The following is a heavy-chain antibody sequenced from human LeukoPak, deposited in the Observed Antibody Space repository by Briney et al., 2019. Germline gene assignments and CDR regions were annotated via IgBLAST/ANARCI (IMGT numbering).Heavy chain of an antibody. Sequence: SETLSLTCTVSGGSISSGGYYWSWIRQHPGKGLEWIGYIYYSGSTYYNPSLKSRVTISVDTSKNQFSLKLSSVTAADTAVYYCATGYRPNSSGWSPFDYWGQGTLVTVSS. CDR2: IYYSGST. V-gene: IGHV4-31*03. J-gene: IGHJ4*02. CDR1: GGSISSGGYY. D-gene: IGHD6-19*01. CDR3: ATGYRPNSSGWSPFDY.